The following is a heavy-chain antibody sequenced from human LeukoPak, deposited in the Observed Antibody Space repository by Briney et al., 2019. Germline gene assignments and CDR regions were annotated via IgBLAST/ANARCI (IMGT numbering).Heavy chain of an antibody. CDR3: ARAYSNTWPYYYYYMDV. V-gene: IGHV4-34*01. J-gene: IGHJ6*03. CDR2: INHSGST. D-gene: IGHD6-13*01. CDR1: GGSFSGYY. Sequence: SGTLSLTCAVYGGSFSGYYWSWIRQPPGKGLEWIGEINHSGSTNYNPSLKSRVTISVDTSKNQFSLRLSSVTAADTAVYYCARAYSNTWPYYYYYMDVWGKGTTVTVSS.